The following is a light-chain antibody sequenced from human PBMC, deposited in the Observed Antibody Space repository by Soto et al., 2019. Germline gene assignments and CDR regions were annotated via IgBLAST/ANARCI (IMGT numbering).Light chain of an antibody. CDR2: DVT. J-gene: IGLJ3*02. V-gene: IGLV2-14*01. CDR1: SSDVGGYNY. CDR3: SSYTSNNIPWV. Sequence: QSVLTQPASVSGSPGQSITISCTGTSSDVGGYNYVSWYQQHPGKAPKLIIYDVTNRPSGVSNRFSGSKSGNTASLTISGLRAEDEADYYCSSYTSNNIPWVFGGGTKLTVL.